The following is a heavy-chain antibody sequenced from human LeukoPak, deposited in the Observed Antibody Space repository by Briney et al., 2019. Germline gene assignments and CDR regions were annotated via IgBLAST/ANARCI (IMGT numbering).Heavy chain of an antibody. V-gene: IGHV3-23*01. J-gene: IGHJ4*02. CDR3: AILGGGMAY. CDR2: ISGSGVRT. CDR1: GFRFSRYT. Sequence: GGSLRLSCAASGFRFSRYTKNWVRQAPGTGMEWVSGISGSGVRTYYADFVKGRVTISRDNSRNTLYLQMSSLTADDTAVYYCAILGGGMAYWGQGTLVAVSS. D-gene: IGHD3-16*01.